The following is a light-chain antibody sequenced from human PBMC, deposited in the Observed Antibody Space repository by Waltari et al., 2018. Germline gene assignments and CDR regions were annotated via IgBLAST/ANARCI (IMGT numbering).Light chain of an antibody. CDR1: QSLLHRDGKTC. J-gene: IGKJ4*01. CDR3: RQGKDLPLT. V-gene: IGKV2-29*02. Sequence: DIVMTQTPLSLSVTPGQPASISCKSSQSLLHRDGKTCLYWYLQKSGQSPQLLIYEVSSRVPGVPDRFSGSGSVTDFTLKISRVEAEDVGIYYCRQGKDLPLTFGGGTKVEIK. CDR2: EVS.